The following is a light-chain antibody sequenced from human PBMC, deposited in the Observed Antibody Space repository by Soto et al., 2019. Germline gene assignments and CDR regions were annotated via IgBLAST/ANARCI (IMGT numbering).Light chain of an antibody. J-gene: IGKJ4*01. CDR1: QGISSF. V-gene: IGKV1-9*01. CDR3: QLLNNYPILT. CDR2: AAS. Sequence: IQLTQSPSSLSASVGDRVTITCGASQGISSFLAWYQQKPGKAPQLLIYAASTLQSGVPSRFRGSGSGTDFTLSISSLKPEDFGNYYCQLLNNYPILTFGGGTKVDIK.